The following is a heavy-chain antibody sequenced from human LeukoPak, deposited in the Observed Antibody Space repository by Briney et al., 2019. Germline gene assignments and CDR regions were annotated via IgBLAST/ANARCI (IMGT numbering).Heavy chain of an antibody. CDR2: INHSGST. V-gene: IGHV4-34*01. CDR3: ARGGHSSSWYSHCFDP. J-gene: IGHJ5*02. CDR1: GGSFSGYY. Sequence: SETLSLTCAVYGGSFSGYYWSWIRQPPGKGLEWIGEINHSGSTNYNPSLKSRVTISVDTSKNQFSLKLSSVTAAGPAVYYCARGGHSSSWYSHCFDPWGQGTLVTVSS. D-gene: IGHD6-13*01.